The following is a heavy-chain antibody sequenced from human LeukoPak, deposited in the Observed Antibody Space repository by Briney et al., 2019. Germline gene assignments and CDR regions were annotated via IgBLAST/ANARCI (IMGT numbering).Heavy chain of an antibody. D-gene: IGHD2-21*02. V-gene: IGHV3-74*01. CDR3: ARELPREVTLDY. CDR2: ISSDGSRA. Sequence: PGGSLRLSCAAPGFTLSSYEMHWVRQAPGKGLVWVSRISSDGSRAGYADSVKGRFTISRDNAKNTLYLQMNSLRAEDTAIYYCARELPREVTLDYWGQGTLVTVSS. CDR1: GFTLSSYE. J-gene: IGHJ4*02.